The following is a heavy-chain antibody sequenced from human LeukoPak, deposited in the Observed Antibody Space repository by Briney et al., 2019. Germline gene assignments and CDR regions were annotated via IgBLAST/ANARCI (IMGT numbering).Heavy chain of an antibody. Sequence: ASVKVSCKASGYTFTSYAMHWVRQAPGQRLEWMGWINAGNGNTKYSQKFQGRVTITRDTSASTAYMELSSLRSEDTAVYYCARDLPYYDFWSGYSPDFDYWGQGTLVTVSS. CDR1: GYTFTSYA. CDR2: INAGNGNT. D-gene: IGHD3-3*01. CDR3: ARDLPYYDFWSGYSPDFDY. J-gene: IGHJ4*02. V-gene: IGHV1-3*01.